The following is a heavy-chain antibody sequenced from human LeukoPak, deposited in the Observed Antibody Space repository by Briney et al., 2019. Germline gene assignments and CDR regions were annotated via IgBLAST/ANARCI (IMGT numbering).Heavy chain of an antibody. CDR3: TRDLEYCGGDCYTVFDY. CDR2: IRSKAYGGTT. Sequence: GGSLRLSCAASGFTFSSYGMSWFRQAPGKGLEWVGFIRSKAYGGTTEYAASVKGRFTISRDDSKSIAYLQMNSLKTEDTAVYYCTRDLEYCGGDCYTVFDYWGQGTLVTVSS. V-gene: IGHV3-49*03. CDR1: GFTFSSYG. D-gene: IGHD2-21*02. J-gene: IGHJ4*02.